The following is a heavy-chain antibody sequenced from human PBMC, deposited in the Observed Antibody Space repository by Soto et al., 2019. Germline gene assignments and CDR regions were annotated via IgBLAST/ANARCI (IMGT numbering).Heavy chain of an antibody. CDR3: AGERGEYTSGWYDY. V-gene: IGHV3-64*01. CDR1: GFTFTSHA. J-gene: IGHJ4*02. Sequence: EVQLVESGGGLVQPGGSLRLSCAASGFTFTSHAIHWVRQAPGKGLEYVSSMTSNGDRADYANSVKGRFTVSRDESKNTLYLQMDGLRTEDMAVYYCAGERGEYTSGWYDYWGQGTLVTVSS. CDR2: MTSNGDRA. D-gene: IGHD6-19*01.